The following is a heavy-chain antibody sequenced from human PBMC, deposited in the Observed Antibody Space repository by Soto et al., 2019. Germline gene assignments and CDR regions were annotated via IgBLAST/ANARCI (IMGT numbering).Heavy chain of an antibody. D-gene: IGHD2-15*01. CDR1: GGTLSSYA. CDR2: FIPIVCTA. J-gene: IGHJ6*02. CDR3: ASSIVVVVAATLRFVCYYGMDV. Sequence: QVQLVQSGAEVKKPGSSVKVSCKASGGTLSSYAISWVRQAPGQGLEWMGGFIPIVCTAHYSQKFQGRVTITPDESTSTAYMELISLRYEDTAVYNSASSIVVVVAATLRFVCYYGMDVSGQGTTVTVSS. V-gene: IGHV1-69*01.